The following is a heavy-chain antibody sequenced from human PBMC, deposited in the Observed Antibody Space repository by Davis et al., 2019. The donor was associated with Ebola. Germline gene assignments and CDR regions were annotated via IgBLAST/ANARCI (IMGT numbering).Heavy chain of an antibody. Sequence: ASVKVSCKASGYTFTGYYMHWVRQAPGQRLEWMGWINAGNGNTKYSQKFQGRVTITRDTSASTAYMELSSLRSEDTAVYYCARVRCSSTSCYTSWYFDLWGRGTLVTVSS. CDR3: ARVRCSSTSCYTSWYFDL. CDR2: INAGNGNT. D-gene: IGHD2-2*02. V-gene: IGHV1-3*01. J-gene: IGHJ2*01. CDR1: GYTFTGYY.